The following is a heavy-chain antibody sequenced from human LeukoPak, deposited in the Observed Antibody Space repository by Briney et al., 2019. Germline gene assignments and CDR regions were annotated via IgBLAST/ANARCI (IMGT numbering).Heavy chain of an antibody. CDR2: IHYSGIT. CDR1: GGSISSYY. J-gene: IGHJ3*02. CDR3: VKAAPGPHDALDI. D-gene: IGHD6-6*01. V-gene: IGHV4-59*08. Sequence: SETLSLTCTVSGGSISSYYWNWIRQPPGKGLEWIGDIHYSGITNYNPSLKSRVTISLDTSKKQFSLKLSSVTAADTAVYFCVKAAPGPHDALDIWGQGTVVTVSS.